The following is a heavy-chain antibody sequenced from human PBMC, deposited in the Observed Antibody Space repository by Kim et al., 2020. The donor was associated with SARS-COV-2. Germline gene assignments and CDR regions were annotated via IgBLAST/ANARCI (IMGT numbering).Heavy chain of an antibody. Sequence: GGSLRLSCAASGFTFSSYAMHWVLQAPGKGLEWVAVISYDGSNKYYADSVKGRFTISRDNSKNTLYLQMNSLRAEDTAVYYCARARGGSYYYGMDVWGQGTTVTVSS. CDR3: ARARGGSYYYGMDV. V-gene: IGHV3-30-3*01. D-gene: IGHD1-26*01. CDR1: GFTFSSYA. CDR2: ISYDGSNK. J-gene: IGHJ6*02.